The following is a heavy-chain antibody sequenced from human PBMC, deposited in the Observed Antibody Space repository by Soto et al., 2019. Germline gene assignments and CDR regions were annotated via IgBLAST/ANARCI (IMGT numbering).Heavy chain of an antibody. Sequence: GGSLRLSCAASGFTFSSYAMSWVRQAPGKGLEWVSAISGSGGSTYYADSVKGRFTISRDNSKNTLYPQMNSLRAEDTAVYYCAKDSGHSSGWYYFDYWGQGTLVTVSS. CDR3: AKDSGHSSGWYYFDY. D-gene: IGHD6-19*01. J-gene: IGHJ4*02. CDR2: ISGSGGST. V-gene: IGHV3-23*01. CDR1: GFTFSSYA.